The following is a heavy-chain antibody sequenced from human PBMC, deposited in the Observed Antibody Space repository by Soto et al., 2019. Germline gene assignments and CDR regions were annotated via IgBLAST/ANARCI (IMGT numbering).Heavy chain of an antibody. V-gene: IGHV4-59*01. CDR3: ARENYGNYGMDV. CDR2: IYYSGST. D-gene: IGHD1-7*01. J-gene: IGHJ6*02. Sequence: SETLPLTCTVSGGSISSYYWSWIRQPPGKGLEWIGYIYYSGSTNYNPSLKSRVTISVDTSKNQFSLKLSSVTAADTAVYYCARENYGNYGMDVWGQGTTVTVSS. CDR1: GGSISSYY.